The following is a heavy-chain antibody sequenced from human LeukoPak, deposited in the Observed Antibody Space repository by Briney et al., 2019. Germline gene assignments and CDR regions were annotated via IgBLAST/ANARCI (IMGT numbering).Heavy chain of an antibody. J-gene: IGHJ4*02. V-gene: IGHV3-53*01. CDR2: IYSGGST. CDR1: GFTVSSNY. D-gene: IGHD3-9*01. CDR3: ARVIFLGAWSY. Sequence: GGSLRLSCAASGFTVSSNYMSWVRQAPGKGLEWVSVIYSGGSTYYADSVKGRFTISRDNSKNTLYLQMNSLRAEDTAVYYCARVIFLGAWSYWAQGTLVTVSS.